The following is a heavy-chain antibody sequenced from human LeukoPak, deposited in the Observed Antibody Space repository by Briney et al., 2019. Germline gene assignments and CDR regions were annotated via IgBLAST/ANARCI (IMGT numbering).Heavy chain of an antibody. CDR1: GDSVSSNSAA. CDR2: TYYRSKWYN. J-gene: IGHJ4*02. V-gene: IGHV6-1*01. Sequence: SQTLSLTCAISGDSVSSNSAAWSWIRQSPSRGLEWLGRTYYRSKWYNDYAVSVKSRITINPDTSKNQFSLQLSSVTAADTAVYYCARGTSVFRGKRKTYYYDSSGYYFLDYWGQGTLVTVSS. D-gene: IGHD3-22*01. CDR3: ARGTSVFRGKRKTYYYDSSGYYFLDY.